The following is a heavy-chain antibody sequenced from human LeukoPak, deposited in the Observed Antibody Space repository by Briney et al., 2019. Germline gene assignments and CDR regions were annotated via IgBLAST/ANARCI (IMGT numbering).Heavy chain of an antibody. CDR3: ARESGISFDY. V-gene: IGHV4-30-4*08. D-gene: IGHD3-10*01. Sequence: SQTLSLTCTVSGGSISSDDDYWTWIRQPPGKGLEWIGYVFYSGDSYSNPSLKYRVTISVDTSKNQFSLKLTSVTATDTAVYYCARESGISFDYWGQGTMVTVSS. CDR2: VFYSGDS. CDR1: GGSISSDDDY. J-gene: IGHJ3*01.